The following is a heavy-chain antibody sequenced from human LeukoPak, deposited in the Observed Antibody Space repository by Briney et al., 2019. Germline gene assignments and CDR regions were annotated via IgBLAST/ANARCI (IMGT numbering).Heavy chain of an antibody. CDR1: GFTFSNYY. D-gene: IGHD6-19*01. Sequence: GESLRLSRAASGFTFSNYYMTWIRQAPGKGLQWISFISDSGNTIYYADSVEGQFTISRDNAKNSLYLQMHSLRAEDTAMYYCARSTLPGRSGRTEFFQHWGQGTLVTVSS. V-gene: IGHV3-11*01. CDR3: ARSTLPGRSGRTEFFQH. J-gene: IGHJ1*01. CDR2: ISDSGNTI.